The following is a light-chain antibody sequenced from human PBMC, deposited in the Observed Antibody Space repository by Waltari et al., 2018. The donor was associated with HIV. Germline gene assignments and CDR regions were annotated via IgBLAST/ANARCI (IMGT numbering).Light chain of an antibody. CDR3: CSYAGAYTYV. CDR1: SSDIGYFDY. V-gene: IGLV2-11*01. CDR2: EVN. Sequence: QSALTQPRSVSGSPGPSVTISCTGTSSDIGYFDYVSWYQQSPGKAPQVIIYEVNQRPSGVPDRFTGSKSGITASLTISGLQGEDEADYYCCSYAGAYTYVFGTGTKVNVL. J-gene: IGLJ1*01.